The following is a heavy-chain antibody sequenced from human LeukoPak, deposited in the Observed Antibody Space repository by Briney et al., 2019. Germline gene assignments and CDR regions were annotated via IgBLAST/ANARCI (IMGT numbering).Heavy chain of an antibody. CDR2: IYYSGST. J-gene: IGHJ4*02. D-gene: IGHD5-18*01. V-gene: IGHV4-59*12. CDR3: ARGVRIQLWSNRGGLPHFDY. Sequence: KPSETLSLTCTVSGGSISSYYWSWIRQPPGKGLEWIGYIYYSGSTNYNPSLKSRVTISVDTSKNQFSLKLSSVTAADTAVYYCARGVRIQLWSNRGGLPHFDYWGQGTLVTVSS. CDR1: GGSISSYY.